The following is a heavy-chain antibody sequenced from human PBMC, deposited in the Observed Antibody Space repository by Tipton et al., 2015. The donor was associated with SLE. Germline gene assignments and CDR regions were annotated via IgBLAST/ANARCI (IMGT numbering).Heavy chain of an antibody. D-gene: IGHD5-24*01. J-gene: IGHJ3*02. Sequence: GHVTISADKSISTAYLQWSSLKASDTAMYYCARRGDDYNSAFDIWGQGTMVTVSS. CDR3: ARRGDDYNSAFDI. V-gene: IGHV5-10-1*01.